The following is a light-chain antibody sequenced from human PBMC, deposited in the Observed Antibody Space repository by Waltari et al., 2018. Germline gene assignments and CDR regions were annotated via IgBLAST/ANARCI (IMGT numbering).Light chain of an antibody. Sequence: DIVMTQTPLSLPVTPGEPASISCRSSQSLLHSNGNTYLHWYLQKPGQSPRLLIYKVTNRESGVPDRFSGSGSGTDFTLKISRMEPEDVGFYYCLQSTKDPWTFGQGTKVEIK. CDR1: QSLLHSNGNTY. CDR3: LQSTKDPWT. J-gene: IGKJ1*01. V-gene: IGKV2D-29*02. CDR2: KVT.